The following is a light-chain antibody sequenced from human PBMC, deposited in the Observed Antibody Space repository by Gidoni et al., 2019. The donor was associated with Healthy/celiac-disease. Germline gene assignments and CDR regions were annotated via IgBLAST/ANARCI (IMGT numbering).Light chain of an antibody. Sequence: VIWMTQAPSLLSASTGDRVTISWRMSQGSRSYLAWYQQKPGKAPELLVYAASTLQSGVPSRFIGSGSGTDFTLTISCLQSEDFATYYCQQYYSFPWTFGQGTKVEIK. V-gene: IGKV1D-8*03. J-gene: IGKJ1*01. CDR1: QGSRSY. CDR2: AAS. CDR3: QQYYSFPWT.